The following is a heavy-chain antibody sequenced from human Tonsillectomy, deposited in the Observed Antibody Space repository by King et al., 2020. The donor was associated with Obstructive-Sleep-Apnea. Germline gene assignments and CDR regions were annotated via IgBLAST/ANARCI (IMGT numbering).Heavy chain of an antibody. CDR1: GGSISSSRW. CDR3: ATRGRGYGSGGFDP. CDR2: IYHSGST. J-gene: IGHJ5*02. D-gene: IGHD3-10*01. Sequence: VQLQESGPGLVKPSGTLSLTCSVSGGSISSSRWWSWVRQPPGKGLEWIGEIYHSGSTNYNPSLKSRVTISVDRSMNHFSLKLSSVTAADTAVYYCATRGRGYGSGGFDPWGQGTLVTVSS. V-gene: IGHV4-4*02.